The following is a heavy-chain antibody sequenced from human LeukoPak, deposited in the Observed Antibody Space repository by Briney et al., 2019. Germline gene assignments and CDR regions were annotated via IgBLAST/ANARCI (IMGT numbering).Heavy chain of an antibody. V-gene: IGHV4-38-2*02. CDR1: GYSISSGYY. J-gene: IGHJ4*02. CDR2: IYHSGST. Sequence: PSETLSLTCTVSGYSISSGYYWGWIRQPPGKGLEWIGSIYHSGSTYYNPSLKSRVTISVDTSKNQFSLKLSSVTAADTAVYYCARARGAQSGYCSGGSCVHFDYWGQGTLVTVSS. D-gene: IGHD2-15*01. CDR3: ARARGAQSGYCSGGSCVHFDY.